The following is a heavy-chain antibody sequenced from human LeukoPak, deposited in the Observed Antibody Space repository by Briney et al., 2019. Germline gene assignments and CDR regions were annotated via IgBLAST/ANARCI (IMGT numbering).Heavy chain of an antibody. V-gene: IGHV4-34*01. D-gene: IGHD3-16*02. CDR1: GGSFSDYY. CDR3: ARDQVVMITFGGVIEQRYYGMDV. Sequence: SETLSLTCAVYGGSFSDYYWSWIGQPPGKGLEGIGEINHSGSTNYNPSLKSRVTISVDTSKNQFSLKLSSVTAADTAVYYCARDQVVMITFGGVIEQRYYGMDVWGQGTTVTVSS. CDR2: INHSGST. J-gene: IGHJ6*02.